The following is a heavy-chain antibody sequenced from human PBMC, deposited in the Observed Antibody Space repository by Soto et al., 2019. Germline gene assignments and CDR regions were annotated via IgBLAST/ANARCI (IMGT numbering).Heavy chain of an antibody. CDR1: GFTFNSFA. Sequence: GGSLRLSCAASGFTFNSFAMTWVRQAPGKGLEWVSSITNSGGDTYYPDSVKGRFTISRDDSKSTVYLHMSSLRAEDTAIYFCAQGGPRDGYRDLAYLGQGTRVTVSS. D-gene: IGHD5-18*01. J-gene: IGHJ4*02. CDR2: ITNSGGDT. CDR3: AQGGPRDGYRDLAY. V-gene: IGHV3-23*01.